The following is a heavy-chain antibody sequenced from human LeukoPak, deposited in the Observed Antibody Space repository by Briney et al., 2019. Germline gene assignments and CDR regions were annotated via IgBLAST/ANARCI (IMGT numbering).Heavy chain of an antibody. CDR1: GGSISSSSYY. V-gene: IGHV4-39*01. CDR3: ARMASDYYDSSGYSWYYYGMDV. D-gene: IGHD3-22*01. J-gene: IGHJ6*02. Sequence: SETLSLTCTVSGGSISSSSYYWGWIRQPPGKGLEWIGSIYYSGSTYYNPSLKSRVTISVDTSKNQFSLKLSSVTAADTAVYYCARMASDYYDSSGYSWYYYGMDVWGQGTTVTVSS. CDR2: IYYSGST.